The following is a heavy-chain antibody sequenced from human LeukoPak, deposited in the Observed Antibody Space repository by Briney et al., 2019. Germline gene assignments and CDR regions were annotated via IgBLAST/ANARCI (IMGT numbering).Heavy chain of an antibody. V-gene: IGHV4-59*08. D-gene: IGHD5-24*01. CDR3: ARQWAGGWLGGYYYYYGMDV. Sequence: AETLSLTCTVSGVPISSYYWIWIRQPPGKGLEWMADIYYSGSTIYNPSLKRRVTISVDTSKNTLSLKLSSVTAADTAVYYCARQWAGGWLGGYYYYYGMDVXXXXTXXXXSS. CDR2: IYYSGST. J-gene: IGHJ6*04. CDR1: GVPISSYY.